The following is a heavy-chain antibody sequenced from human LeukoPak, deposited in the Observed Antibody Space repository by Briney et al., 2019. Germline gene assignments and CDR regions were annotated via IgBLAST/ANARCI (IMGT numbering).Heavy chain of an antibody. Sequence: QPGGSLRPSCAASGFTSSTYAMTWVRQAPGKGLEWVSSITGSGERTYYADSVKGRFTISRDNSNNMLYLQMNSLRGEDTAVYYCAKNSAYDRSLGYYSYYMDVWGKGTTVTVSS. D-gene: IGHD5-12*01. CDR1: GFTSSTYA. V-gene: IGHV3-23*01. J-gene: IGHJ6*03. CDR3: AKNSAYDRSLGYYSYYMDV. CDR2: ITGSGERT.